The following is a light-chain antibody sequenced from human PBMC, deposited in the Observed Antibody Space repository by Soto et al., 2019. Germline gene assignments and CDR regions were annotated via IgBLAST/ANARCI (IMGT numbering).Light chain of an antibody. Sequence: QSALTQPASVSGSPGQSITISCTGTSSDVGSYDLVSWYQQYPGKAPKLVIYVVNKRPSGVSNRFSGSKSGNTASLTISGLQAEYEADYYCCSYAGSTTYLFGTGTKLTVL. CDR2: VVN. V-gene: IGLV2-23*02. J-gene: IGLJ1*01. CDR1: SSDVGSYDL. CDR3: CSYAGSTTYL.